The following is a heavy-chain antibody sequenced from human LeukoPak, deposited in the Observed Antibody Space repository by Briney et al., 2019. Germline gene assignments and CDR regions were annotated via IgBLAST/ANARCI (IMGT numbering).Heavy chain of an antibody. D-gene: IGHD4-17*01. Sequence: GGSLRLSCAASGFTFSSYSMNWVRQAPGKGLEWVSSISSSSSYIYYADSVKGRFTISRDNAKNSLYLQMNSLRAEDTAVYYCARVSYCDYVGYFDYWGQGTLVTVSS. V-gene: IGHV3-21*01. CDR1: GFTFSSYS. J-gene: IGHJ4*02. CDR2: ISSSSSYI. CDR3: ARVSYCDYVGYFDY.